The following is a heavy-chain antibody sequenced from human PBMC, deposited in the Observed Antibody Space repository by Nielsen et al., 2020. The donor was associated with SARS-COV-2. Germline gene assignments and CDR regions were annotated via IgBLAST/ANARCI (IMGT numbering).Heavy chain of an antibody. CDR3: ARKGQYYDILTGFRNYYYYYGMDV. D-gene: IGHD3-9*01. Sequence: WIRQPPGKGLEWIGYIYYSGSTYYNPSLKSRVTISVDTSKNQFSLKLSSVTAADTAVYYCARKGQYYDILTGFRNYYYYYGMDVWGQGTTVTVSS. CDR2: IYYSGST. V-gene: IGHV4-30-4*01. J-gene: IGHJ6*02.